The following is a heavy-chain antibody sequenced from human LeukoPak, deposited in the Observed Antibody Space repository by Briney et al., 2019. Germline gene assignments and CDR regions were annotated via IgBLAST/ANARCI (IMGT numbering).Heavy chain of an antibody. CDR2: ISGSGGST. Sequence: GSLRLSCAASGFTFSSYSMNWVHQAPGKGLEWVSGISGSGGSTYYADSGEGRFTISSENYNNTLYLQMNSLRAEDTAVYYCAKPPYSSGWFFDYWGQGTLVTVSS. CDR3: AKPPYSSGWFFDY. D-gene: IGHD6-19*01. CDR1: GFTFSSYS. V-gene: IGHV3-23*01. J-gene: IGHJ4*02.